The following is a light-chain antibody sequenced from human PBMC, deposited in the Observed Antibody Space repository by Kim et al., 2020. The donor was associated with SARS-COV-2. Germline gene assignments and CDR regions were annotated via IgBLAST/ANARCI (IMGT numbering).Light chain of an antibody. CDR3: QQYNTYLFT. Sequence: DIQITQSPSTLSASVGDRVTITCRASQNISIWLAWYQLKPGRAPNLLIYKASNLETGVPSRFSGSGSGTEFTLSISSLQPDDFATYYCQQYNTYLFTFGQGTKLEI. V-gene: IGKV1-5*03. J-gene: IGKJ2*01. CDR2: KAS. CDR1: QNISIW.